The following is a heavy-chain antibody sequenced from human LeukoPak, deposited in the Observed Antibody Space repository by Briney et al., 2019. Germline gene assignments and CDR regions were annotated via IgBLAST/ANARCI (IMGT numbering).Heavy chain of an antibody. D-gene: IGHD3-3*01. CDR2: INTDGIDT. Sequence: PGGSLRLSCAASGFTFSTYWVHWVRQAPGKGLVWVSCINTDGIDTRYADSVKGRFTISRGNAKNTVYLQMNSLRAEDTALYFCARGLSVGVAYGDYWGQGTLVTVSS. J-gene: IGHJ4*02. CDR1: GFTFSTYW. CDR3: ARGLSVGVAYGDY. V-gene: IGHV3-74*01.